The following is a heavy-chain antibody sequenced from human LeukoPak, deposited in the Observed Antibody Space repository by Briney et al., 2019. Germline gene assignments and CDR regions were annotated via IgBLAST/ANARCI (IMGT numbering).Heavy chain of an antibody. CDR3: AKGVDIVVVVAANG. CDR2: ISGSGGST. J-gene: IGHJ3*01. V-gene: IGHV3-23*01. CDR1: GFTFSSYA. D-gene: IGHD2-15*01. Sequence: GGSLRLSCAASGFTFSSYAMSWVRQAPGKGLEWVSAISGSGGSTYYADSVKGRFTISRDNSKNTLYLQMNSLRAEDTAVYYCAKGVDIVVVVAANGWGQGTMVTVSS.